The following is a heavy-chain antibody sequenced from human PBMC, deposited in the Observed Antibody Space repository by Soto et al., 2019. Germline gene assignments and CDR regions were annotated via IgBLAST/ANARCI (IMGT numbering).Heavy chain of an antibody. J-gene: IGHJ4*02. Sequence: EVQLLDSGGGLVQPGGSLRLSCTASGFTFSDYAMSWVRQPPGKGLAWVSVISAGGSTYYADSVKGRFTVSRANSNNTPYLQKNSLRAEDTAVYYCANVPIWCSSTSCSTEGFDYWRQGPLVTVSS. CDR3: ANVPIWCSSTSCSTEGFDY. D-gene: IGHD2-2*02. CDR1: GFTFSDYA. V-gene: IGHV3-23*01. CDR2: ISAGGST.